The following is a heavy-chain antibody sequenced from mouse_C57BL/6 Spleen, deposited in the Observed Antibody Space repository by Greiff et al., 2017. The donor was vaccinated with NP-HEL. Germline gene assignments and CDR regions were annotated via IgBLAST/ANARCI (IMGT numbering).Heavy chain of an antibody. J-gene: IGHJ3*01. Sequence: EVQVVESEGGLVQPGSSMKLSCTASGFTFSDYYMAWVRQVPEKGLEWVANINYDGSSTYYLDSLKSRFIISRDNAKNILYLQMSSLKSEDTATYYCARYYYGSSYDWFAYWGQGTLVTVSA. CDR2: INYDGSST. V-gene: IGHV5-16*01. CDR3: ARYYYGSSYDWFAY. CDR1: GFTFSDYY. D-gene: IGHD1-1*01.